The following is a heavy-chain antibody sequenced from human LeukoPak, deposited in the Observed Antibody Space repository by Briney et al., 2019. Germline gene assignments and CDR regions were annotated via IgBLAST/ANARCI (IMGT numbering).Heavy chain of an antibody. J-gene: IGHJ6*04. CDR3: ARDGGGYSGYDLLNPYYGMDV. V-gene: IGHV1-69*06. CDR1: GGTFSSYA. D-gene: IGHD5-12*01. Sequence: ASVKVSSKASGGTFSSYAISWVRQAPGQGLEWMGGIIPIFGTANYAQKFQGRVTITADKSTSTAYMELSSLRSEDTAVYYCARDGGGYSGYDLLNPYYGMDVWGKGTTVTVSS. CDR2: IIPIFGTA.